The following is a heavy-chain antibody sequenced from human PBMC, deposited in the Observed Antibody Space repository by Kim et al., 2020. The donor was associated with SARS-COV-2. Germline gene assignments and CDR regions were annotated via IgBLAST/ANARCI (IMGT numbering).Heavy chain of an antibody. CDR1: GYTFTSYG. J-gene: IGHJ6*02. CDR2: ISAYNGNT. Sequence: ASVKVSCKASGYTFTSYGISWVRQAPGQGLEWMGWISAYNGNTNYAQKLQGRVTMTTDTSTSTAYMELRSLRSDDTAVYYCASSWFGELLDYYYGMDVWGQGTTVTVSS. D-gene: IGHD3-10*01. CDR3: ASSWFGELLDYYYGMDV. V-gene: IGHV1-18*01.